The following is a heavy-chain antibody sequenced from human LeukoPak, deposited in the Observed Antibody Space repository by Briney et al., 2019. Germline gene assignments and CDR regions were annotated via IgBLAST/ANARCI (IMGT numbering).Heavy chain of an antibody. D-gene: IGHD1-26*01. V-gene: IGHV4-59*01. J-gene: IGHJ4*02. CDR3: ARVLGGYGGRRFDY. Sequence: PSETLSLTCTVSGGSISSYYWSWIRQPPGKGLEWIGYIYYSGSTNYNPSLKSRVTISLDTSKNQFYLKLSSVTAADTAVYYCARVLGGYGGRRFDYWGQGTLVTVPS. CDR2: IYYSGST. CDR1: GGSISSYY.